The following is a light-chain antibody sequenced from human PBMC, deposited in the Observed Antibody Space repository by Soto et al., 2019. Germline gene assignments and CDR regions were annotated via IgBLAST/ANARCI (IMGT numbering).Light chain of an antibody. V-gene: IGLV1-47*01. CDR1: SSNIGSKY. Sequence: QSVLTQPPSASGTPGQRVTISCSGSSSNIGSKYVYWYQQLPGTAPKLLMYRNNQRPSGVPDRFSGSKSGTPASLAISGLRSEDEADYYCAAWDAGVSGPAFGGGTKLTVL. J-gene: IGLJ2*01. CDR3: AAWDAGVSGPA. CDR2: RNN.